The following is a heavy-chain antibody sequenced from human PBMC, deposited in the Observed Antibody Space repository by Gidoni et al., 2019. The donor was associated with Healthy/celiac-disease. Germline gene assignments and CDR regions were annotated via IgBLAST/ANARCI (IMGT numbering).Heavy chain of an antibody. CDR1: GGSISSGSYY. J-gene: IGHJ4*02. CDR2: IYTSGST. V-gene: IGHV4-61*02. CDR3: ARDGGYSSGWYLDY. D-gene: IGHD6-19*01. Sequence: QVQLQESGPGLVKPSQTLSLTYTVAGGSISSGSYYWSWIRQPAGKGLEWIGRIYTSGSTNYNPSLKSRVTISVDTSKNQFSLKLSSVTAADTAVYYCARDGGYSSGWYLDYWGQGTLVTVSS.